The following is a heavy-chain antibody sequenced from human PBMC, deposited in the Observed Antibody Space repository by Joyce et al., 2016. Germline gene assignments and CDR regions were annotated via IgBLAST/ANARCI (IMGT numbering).Heavy chain of an antibody. D-gene: IGHD3-22*01. V-gene: IGHV5-51*01. CDR2: PYPGDPYT. CDR1: GYKFTNYW. J-gene: IGHJ3*01. CDR3: ARHKSYYRDSSGFYDAFDV. Sequence: EVQLVQSGAEVKRAGESLKISCTGSGYKFTNYWIGWVRQTPGKGLEWIGIPYPGDPYTRYNRPFQGQVTISVDKSITTAYLQWSSLKASDTAMYYCARHKSYYRDSSGFYDAFDVWGQGTMVTVSS.